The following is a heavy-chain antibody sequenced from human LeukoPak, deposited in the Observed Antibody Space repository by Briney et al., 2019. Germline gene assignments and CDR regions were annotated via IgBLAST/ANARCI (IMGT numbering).Heavy chain of an antibody. CDR3: ARAPRTLDGMDV. CDR2: INSDGSST. CDR1: GFTFSSYW. Sequence: PGGSLRLSCAPSGFTFSSYWMHWVRQAAGKGLVWVSRINSDGSSTSYADSVKGRFTISRDNAKNTLYLQMNSLRAEDTAVYYCARAPRTLDGMDVGGQGTTVTVSS. J-gene: IGHJ6*02. D-gene: IGHD2-15*01. V-gene: IGHV3-74*01.